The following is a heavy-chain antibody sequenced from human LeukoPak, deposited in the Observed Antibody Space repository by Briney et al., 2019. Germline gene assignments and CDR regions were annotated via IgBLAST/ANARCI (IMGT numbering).Heavy chain of an antibody. J-gene: IGHJ6*02. Sequence: GGSLRLSCAASGFTFYDYAMHWVRQAPGKGLEWVSGISWNSGSIGYADSVKGRFTISRDNAKNSLYLQMNSLRAEDTALYYCAKGSTDTYYYYGMDVWGQGTTVTVSS. CDR2: ISWNSGSI. CDR3: AKGSTDTYYYYGMDV. CDR1: GFTFYDYA. V-gene: IGHV3-9*01.